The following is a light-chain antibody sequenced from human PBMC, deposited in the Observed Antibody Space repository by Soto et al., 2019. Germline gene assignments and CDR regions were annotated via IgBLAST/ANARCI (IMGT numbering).Light chain of an antibody. V-gene: IGKV3-11*01. CDR2: DAS. CDR3: QQRSDWPST. CDR1: QSVSSY. J-gene: IGKJ4*01. Sequence: EIVLTHSPATLSLSPRERATLSCRVSQSVSSYLAWYQQKPGQAPRLLIYDASNGATGIPARFSGGGSVTDFTLTISSLEPEDFAVYYCQQRSDWPSTFGGGTKVQSK.